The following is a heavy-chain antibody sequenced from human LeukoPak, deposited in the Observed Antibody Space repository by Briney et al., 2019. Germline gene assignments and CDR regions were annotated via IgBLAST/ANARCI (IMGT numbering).Heavy chain of an antibody. V-gene: IGHV4-59*08. CDR2: IYYSGST. J-gene: IGHJ4*02. Sequence: SETLSLTCAVYGGSFSGYYWSWIRQPPGKGLEWIGYIYYSGSTNYNSSLKSRVTISVDTSKNQFSLKLSSVTAADTAVYYCARGYSGYDWDPINDYWGQGTLVTVSS. CDR1: GGSFSGYY. D-gene: IGHD5-12*01. CDR3: ARGYSGYDWDPINDY.